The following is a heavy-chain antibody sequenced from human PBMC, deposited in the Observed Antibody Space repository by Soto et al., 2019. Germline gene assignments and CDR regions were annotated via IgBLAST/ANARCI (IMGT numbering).Heavy chain of an antibody. J-gene: IGHJ3*02. CDR1: GYTFTGYL. CDR3: ASGIAAAQYDAFDI. Sequence: APVKVSCKASGYTFTGYLMHWVRQAPGQGLEWMGWINPNSGGTNYAQKFQGWVTMTRDTSISTAYMELSRLRSDDTAVYYCASGIAAAQYDAFDIWGQGTMVTVSS. V-gene: IGHV1-2*04. D-gene: IGHD6-13*01. CDR2: INPNSGGT.